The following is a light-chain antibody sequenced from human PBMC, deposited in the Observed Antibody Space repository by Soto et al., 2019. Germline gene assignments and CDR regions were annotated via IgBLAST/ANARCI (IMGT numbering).Light chain of an antibody. CDR2: AAS. Sequence: DIQMTQSPSSLSASVGDRVTITCRASQGISNYLAWYQQKPGKVPKLLLYAASTLQSGVPSRFSGSGYGTAFTLTISSLQPEDVATYYCQNYNSVTVPFGPGTKVDI. CDR3: QNYNSVTVP. J-gene: IGKJ3*01. CDR1: QGISNY. V-gene: IGKV1-27*01.